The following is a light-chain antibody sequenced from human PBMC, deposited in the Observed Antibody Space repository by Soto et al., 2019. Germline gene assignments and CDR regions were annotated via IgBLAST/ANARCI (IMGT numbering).Light chain of an antibody. CDR1: SRDVGGNNY. J-gene: IGLJ1*01. CDR3: RSCTSSSTLYV. Sequence: QSVPTQPASVSGSPGQSITLSCTGTSRDVGGNNYVSRYQQRAGKAPILVIDDVRNRRSGVANRGSGSKSGNTASLTISGLQAEDEADYYCRSCTSSSTLYVFGAGTKVTVL. CDR2: DVR. V-gene: IGLV2-14*01.